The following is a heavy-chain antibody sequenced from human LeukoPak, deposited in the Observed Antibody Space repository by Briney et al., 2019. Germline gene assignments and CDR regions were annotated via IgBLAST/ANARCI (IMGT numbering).Heavy chain of an antibody. CDR1: GYTFTSYY. CDR3: ARTLRGPDAFDI. D-gene: IGHD3-16*01. J-gene: IGHJ3*02. Sequence: GASVKVSCKASGYTFTSYYMHWVRQAPGQWLEWVGIINPSGGSTSYAQKFQGRVTMTRDTSTSTVYMELSSLRSEDTAVYYCARTLRGPDAFDIWGQGTMVTVSS. V-gene: IGHV1-46*01. CDR2: INPSGGST.